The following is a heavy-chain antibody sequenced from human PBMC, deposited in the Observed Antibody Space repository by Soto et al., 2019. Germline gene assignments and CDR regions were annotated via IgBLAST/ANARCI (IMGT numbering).Heavy chain of an antibody. CDR3: ARASGYLAHSPSVAYFDP. J-gene: IGHJ5*02. Sequence: QVQLVQSGTEVKKPGASLKVSCKASGYTSTNYGIAWVRQAPGQGLEWMRWISVYSGKTNYAQNVQVRLTMTTDTSTSTAYMELTNLRSDDTAVYYCARASGYLAHSPSVAYFDPWGQGTLVTVSS. CDR2: ISVYSGKT. V-gene: IGHV1-18*01. CDR1: GYTSTNYG. D-gene: IGHD6-25*01.